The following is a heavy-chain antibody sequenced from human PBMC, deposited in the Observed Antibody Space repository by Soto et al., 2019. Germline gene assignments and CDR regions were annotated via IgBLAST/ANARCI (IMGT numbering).Heavy chain of an antibody. Sequence: ASVKVSCKSSGYTFTSNYLHWVRQAPGKGLEWMGIINPSGGSTNFAQKFQGRLSMTRDTSTSTVYMELRSLTSEDTAVYYCARDSATVTSYYYYYMDVWGKGTTVTVSS. CDR3: ARDSATVTSYYYYYMDV. D-gene: IGHD4-17*01. CDR2: INPSGGST. V-gene: IGHV1-46*01. CDR1: GYTFTSNY. J-gene: IGHJ6*03.